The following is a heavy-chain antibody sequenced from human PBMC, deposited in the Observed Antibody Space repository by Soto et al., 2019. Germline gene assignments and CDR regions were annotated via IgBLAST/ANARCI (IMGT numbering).Heavy chain of an antibody. J-gene: IGHJ3*02. CDR2: INPSGGST. CDR3: AREVVVVVAATPDAFDI. CDR1: GYTFTSYY. Sequence: ASVKVSCKASGYTFTSYYMHLVRQAPEQGLEWMGIINPSGGSTSYAQKFQGRVTMTRDTSTSTVYMELSSLRSEDTAVYYCAREVVVVVAATPDAFDIWGQGTMVTVSS. V-gene: IGHV1-46*01. D-gene: IGHD2-15*01.